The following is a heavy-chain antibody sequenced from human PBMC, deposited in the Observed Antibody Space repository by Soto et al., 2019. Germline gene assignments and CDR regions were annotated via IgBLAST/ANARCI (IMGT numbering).Heavy chain of an antibody. CDR2: INVYNGNT. CDR1: GYTFTSYD. V-gene: IGHV1-18*01. CDR3: ARGVGSGSYYNQYNWFDP. J-gene: IGHJ5*02. D-gene: IGHD3-10*01. Sequence: GASVKVSCKASGYTFTSYDINWVRQAPGQGLEWMGWINVYNGNTKYAQKVQGRVTMTTDTSTSTAYMELRSLRSDYTAVYYCARGVGSGSYYNQYNWFDPWGQGTLVTVSS.